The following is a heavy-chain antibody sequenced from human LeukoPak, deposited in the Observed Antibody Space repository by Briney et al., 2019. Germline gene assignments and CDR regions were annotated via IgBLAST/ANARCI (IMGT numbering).Heavy chain of an antibody. V-gene: IGHV3-74*01. CDR3: ARLYSSGWFDY. CDR2: INSDGSST. CDR1: GFTFSSYW. Sequence: PGGSLRLSCAASGFTFSSYWMYWVCQAPGKGLVWVSRINSDGSSTNYADSVKGRFTISRDNAKNTLYLQMNSLRDEDTAVYYCARLYSSGWFDYWGQGTLVTVSS. J-gene: IGHJ5*01. D-gene: IGHD6-19*01.